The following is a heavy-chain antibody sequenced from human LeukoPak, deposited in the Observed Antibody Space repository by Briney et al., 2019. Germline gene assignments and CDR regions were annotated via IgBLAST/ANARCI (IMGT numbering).Heavy chain of an antibody. V-gene: IGHV3-23*01. J-gene: IGHJ4*02. D-gene: IGHD3-22*01. CDR3: ASDHYYDSSGYHPRLYYFDY. Sequence: GRSLRLSCAASGFTFSSYAMHWVRQAPGKGLEWVSGISGTGDSKFYADSVRGRFAISRGNSKNTLYLQMNSLRAEDTAVYYCASDHYYDSSGYHPRLYYFDYWGQGTLVTVSS. CDR2: ISGTGDSK. CDR1: GFTFSSYA.